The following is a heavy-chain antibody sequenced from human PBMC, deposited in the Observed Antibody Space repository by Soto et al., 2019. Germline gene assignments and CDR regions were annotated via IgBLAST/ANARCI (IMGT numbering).Heavy chain of an antibody. CDR1: GFTFSNYW. J-gene: IGHJ6*02. D-gene: IGHD3-3*02. Sequence: EVQLVESGGGLVQPGGSLRLSCAVSGFTFSNYWMSWVRQAPGKGLEWVANIKKDGSEKYYVDSVKGRFIISRHNGKKSLYLQMRDLRAEDTAVYYCAAILGMDVWGQGTTVTVSS. CDR2: IKKDGSEK. CDR3: AAILGMDV. V-gene: IGHV3-7*05.